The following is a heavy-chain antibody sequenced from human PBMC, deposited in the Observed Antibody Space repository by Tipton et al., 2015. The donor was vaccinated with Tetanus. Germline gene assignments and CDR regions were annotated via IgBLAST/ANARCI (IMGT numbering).Heavy chain of an antibody. V-gene: IGHV4-59*01. Sequence: LRLSCTVSGASIKSYYWSWIRQPPGKGLEWIGYIYYSGSTNYNPSLKSRVTISVDTSKNQFSLKLSSVTAADTAVYYCARDRGVRYSSSPMGWFDPWGQGTLVTVSS. D-gene: IGHD6-13*01. CDR3: ARDRGVRYSSSPMGWFDP. CDR2: IYYSGST. J-gene: IGHJ5*02. CDR1: GASIKSYY.